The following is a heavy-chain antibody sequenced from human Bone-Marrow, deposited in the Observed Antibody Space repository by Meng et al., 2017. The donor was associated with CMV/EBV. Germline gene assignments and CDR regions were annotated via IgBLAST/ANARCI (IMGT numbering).Heavy chain of an antibody. CDR2: IIPILGIA. Sequence: SLKVSCKASGGTFSSYTISWVRQAPGQGLEWMGRIIPILGIANYAQKFQGRVTITADKSTSTAYMELSSLRSEDTAVYYCARIPYSSHRLYYYGMDVWGQGTTVTVSS. J-gene: IGHJ6*02. D-gene: IGHD6-13*01. CDR3: ARIPYSSHRLYYYGMDV. CDR1: GGTFSSYT. V-gene: IGHV1-69*02.